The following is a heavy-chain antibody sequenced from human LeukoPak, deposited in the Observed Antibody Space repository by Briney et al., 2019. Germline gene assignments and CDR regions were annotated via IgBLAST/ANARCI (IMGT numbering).Heavy chain of an antibody. J-gene: IGHJ3*02. D-gene: IGHD3-22*01. V-gene: IGHV1-69*04. Sequence: SVKVSCKASGGTFSSYAISWVRQAPGQGLEWMGRIIPILGIANYAQKFQGRVTITADKSTSTAYMELSGLRSEDTAVYYCASWCDSCREGSAFDIWGQGTMVTVSS. CDR1: GGTFSSYA. CDR2: IIPILGIA. CDR3: ASWCDSCREGSAFDI.